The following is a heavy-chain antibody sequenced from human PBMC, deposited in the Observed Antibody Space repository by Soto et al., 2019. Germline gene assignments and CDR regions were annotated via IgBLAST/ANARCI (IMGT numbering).Heavy chain of an antibody. V-gene: IGHV3-30-3*01. CDR2: ISYDGSNK. D-gene: IGHD4-17*01. Sequence: QVQLVESGGGVVQPGRSQRLSCAASGFTFSSYAMHWVRQAPGKGLEWVAVISYDGSNKYYADSVKGRFTISRDNSKNTLYLQMNSLRAEDTAVYYCTRDYGGVWGQGTLVTVSS. J-gene: IGHJ4*02. CDR3: TRDYGGV. CDR1: GFTFSSYA.